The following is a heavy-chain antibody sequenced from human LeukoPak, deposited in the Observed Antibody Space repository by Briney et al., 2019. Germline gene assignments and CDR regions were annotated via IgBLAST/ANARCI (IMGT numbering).Heavy chain of an antibody. Sequence: PGGSLRLSCAASGFTFSSYSMNWVRQAPGKGLEWVSSINIDGSYIYYTDLVNGRFTISRDNAKNSLYLQMNSLRAEDTAVYYCARPTVEMATTDAFDIWGQGTMVTVSS. CDR1: GFTFSSYS. J-gene: IGHJ3*02. CDR2: INIDGSYI. V-gene: IGHV3-21*01. D-gene: IGHD5-24*01. CDR3: ARPTVEMATTDAFDI.